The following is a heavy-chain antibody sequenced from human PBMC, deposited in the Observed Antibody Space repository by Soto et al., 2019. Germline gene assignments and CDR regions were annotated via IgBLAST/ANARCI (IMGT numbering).Heavy chain of an antibody. CDR3: ASLVVPAADYNWFDP. CDR1: GGTFSSYA. D-gene: IGHD2-2*01. Sequence: SVNVSCKASGGTFSSYAISWLRQAPGQGLEWMGGIIPIFGTANYAQKFQGRVTITADKSTSTAYMELSSLRSEDTAVYYCASLVVPAADYNWFDPWGQGTPVTVSS. J-gene: IGHJ5*02. CDR2: IIPIFGTA. V-gene: IGHV1-69*06.